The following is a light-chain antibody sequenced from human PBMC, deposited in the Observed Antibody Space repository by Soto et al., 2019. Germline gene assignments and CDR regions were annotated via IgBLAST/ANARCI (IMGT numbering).Light chain of an antibody. CDR3: QQYDILPIT. J-gene: IGKJ5*01. CDR1: QYINIY. V-gene: IGKV1-33*01. CDR2: DAS. Sequence: DIQMTQSPSSLFASVGDRVTITCQATQYINIYLNWYQQKPGKAANLLIYDASNLEIGVPSRFSGSGSGTHFTFTISSLQTEDIGTYYCQQYDILPITFGRGTRLEIK.